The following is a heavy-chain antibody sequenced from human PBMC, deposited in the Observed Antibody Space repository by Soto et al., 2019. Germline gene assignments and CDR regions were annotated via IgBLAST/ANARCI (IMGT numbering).Heavy chain of an antibody. D-gene: IGHD4-17*01. CDR2: IIPILGIA. J-gene: IGHJ4*02. V-gene: IGHV1-69*02. CDR3: ARSGDYGDPLDY. Sequence: QVQLVQSGAEVKKPRSSVKVSCKASGGTFSSYTISWVRQAPGQGLEWMGRIIPILGIANYAQKFQGRVTITADKSTSTAYMELSSLRSEDTAVYYCARSGDYGDPLDYWGQGTLVTVSS. CDR1: GGTFSSYT.